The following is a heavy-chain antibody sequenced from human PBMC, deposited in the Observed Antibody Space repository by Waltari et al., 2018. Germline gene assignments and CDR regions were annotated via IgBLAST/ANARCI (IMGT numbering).Heavy chain of an antibody. D-gene: IGHD3-10*01. J-gene: IGHJ4*02. V-gene: IGHV4-61*02. CDR3: ARGLLWFGELKNFDY. Sequence: QVQLQESGPGLVKPSQTLSLTCTVFCVPISSGRYYWIWLRQPAGKGLEWLGHIYTSGSTNYNPSLKSRVAISIDTSKNQFSLKLSSVTAADTAVYYCARGLLWFGELKNFDYWGQGTLVTVSS. CDR1: CVPISSGRYY. CDR2: IYTSGST.